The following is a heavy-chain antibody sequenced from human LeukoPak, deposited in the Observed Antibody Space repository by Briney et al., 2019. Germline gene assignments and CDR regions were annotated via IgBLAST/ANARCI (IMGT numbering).Heavy chain of an antibody. CDR3: ARGRRAAAGNTFDY. CDR2: ISYDGSNK. D-gene: IGHD6-13*01. Sequence: GTSLRLSCVVSGFNFGDFAMHWVRQAPGKGLEWVAVISYDGSNKYYADSVKGRFTISRDNSKNTLYLQMNSPRAEDTAVYYCARGRRAAAGNTFDYWGQGTLVTVSS. V-gene: IGHV3-30-3*01. CDR1: GFNFGDFA. J-gene: IGHJ4*02.